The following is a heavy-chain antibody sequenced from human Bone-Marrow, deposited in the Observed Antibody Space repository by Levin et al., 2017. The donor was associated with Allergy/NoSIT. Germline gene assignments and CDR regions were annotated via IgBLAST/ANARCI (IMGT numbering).Heavy chain of an antibody. Sequence: LSLTCAASGFTFSSYEMNWVRQAPGKGLEWVSYISSSGSTIYYADSVKGRFTISRDNAKNSLYLQMNSLRAEDTAVYYCARGYDFWSGYYGFGMDVWGQGTTVTVSS. J-gene: IGHJ6*02. CDR3: ARGYDFWSGYYGFGMDV. V-gene: IGHV3-48*03. CDR2: ISSSGSTI. CDR1: GFTFSSYE. D-gene: IGHD3-3*01.